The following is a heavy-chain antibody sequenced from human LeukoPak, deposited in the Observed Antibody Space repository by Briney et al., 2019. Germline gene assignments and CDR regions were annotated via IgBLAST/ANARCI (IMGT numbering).Heavy chain of an antibody. Sequence: PGRSLRLSCAASGFTFSSYGMHWVRQAPGKGLEWVAVISHDGSSKYFADSVKGRFTISRDNPKNTLDLQMHSLRAEDTAVYYCAKSIRFCSSNSCFAGYYNYGPHVWGQGTTVIVSS. J-gene: IGHJ6*02. CDR2: ISHDGSSK. CDR1: GFTFSSYG. CDR3: AKSIRFCSSNSCFAGYYNYGPHV. V-gene: IGHV3-30*18. D-gene: IGHD2-2*01.